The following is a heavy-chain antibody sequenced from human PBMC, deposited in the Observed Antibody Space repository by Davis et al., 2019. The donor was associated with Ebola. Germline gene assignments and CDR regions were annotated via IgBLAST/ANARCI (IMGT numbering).Heavy chain of an antibody. CDR3: ARIGVHGDYLGY. CDR1: GYIFTGYY. D-gene: IGHD4-17*01. CDR2: INPNSGGR. V-gene: IGHV1-2*02. J-gene: IGHJ4*02. Sequence: ASVKVSCKTSGYIFTGYYMHWVRQAPGQGLEWMGWINPNSGGRNYAQKFQGRVTMTRDTSISTAYMELSRLRFDDTAVYYCARIGVHGDYLGYWGQGTLVTVSS.